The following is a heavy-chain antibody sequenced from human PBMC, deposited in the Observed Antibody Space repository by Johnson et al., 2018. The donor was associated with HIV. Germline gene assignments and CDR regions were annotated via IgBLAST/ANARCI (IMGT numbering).Heavy chain of an antibody. CDR3: ASWWIAAAGSPGDAFDI. D-gene: IGHD6-13*01. V-gene: IGHV3-15*01. Sequence: VQLVESGGGLVQPGGSLRLSCAASGFTFSNAWMSWVRQAPGKGLEWVGRIKSKTDAGTTDYAAPVKGRFTISRDDSKNTLYLQMNSLQTEDTGVYYCASWWIAAAGSPGDAFDIW. CDR1: GFTFSNAW. J-gene: IGHJ3*02. CDR2: IKSKTDAGTT.